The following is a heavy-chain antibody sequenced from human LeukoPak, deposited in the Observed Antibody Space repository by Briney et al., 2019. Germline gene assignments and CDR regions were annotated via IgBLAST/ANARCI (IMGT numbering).Heavy chain of an antibody. J-gene: IGHJ6*02. CDR3: ARLGTTHYYYYYGIDV. D-gene: IGHD1-7*01. Sequence: SETLSLTCTVSGGTISSYYRSWIRQPPGKGLEWIGYIYYSGSTNYNPSLKSRVTISVDTSKNQFSLKLSSVTAADTAVYYCARLGTTHYYYYYGIDVWGQGTTVTVSS. CDR1: GGTISSYY. V-gene: IGHV4-59*08. CDR2: IYYSGST.